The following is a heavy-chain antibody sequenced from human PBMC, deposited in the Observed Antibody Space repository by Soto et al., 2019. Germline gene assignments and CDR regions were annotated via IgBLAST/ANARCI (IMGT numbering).Heavy chain of an antibody. J-gene: IGHJ6*02. CDR1: GGSISSSSYY. D-gene: IGHD6-13*01. CDR2: IYYSGST. Sequence: SETLSLTCTVSGGSISSSSYYWGWIRQPPGKGLEWIGSIYYSGSTYYNPSLKSRVTISVDTSKNQFSLKLSSVTAADTAVHYCARVHSSSWYEFYYYYYGMDVWGQGSTVTVSS. CDR3: ARVHSSSWYEFYYYYYGMDV. V-gene: IGHV4-39*01.